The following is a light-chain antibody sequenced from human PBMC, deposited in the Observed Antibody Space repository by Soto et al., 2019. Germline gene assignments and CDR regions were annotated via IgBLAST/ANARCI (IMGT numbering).Light chain of an antibody. CDR3: QEYNHYWT. CDR2: TAS. V-gene: IGKV1-5*01. CDR1: QTISRW. J-gene: IGKJ1*01. Sequence: DIQMTQSPSSLSASVGDRVTITCGASQTISRWLAWYQQKPGKAPRLLIYTASTLESGVPSRFSASGSGTEFTLTISSLHPDDFATYYCQEYNHYWTFGQGTKVDIK.